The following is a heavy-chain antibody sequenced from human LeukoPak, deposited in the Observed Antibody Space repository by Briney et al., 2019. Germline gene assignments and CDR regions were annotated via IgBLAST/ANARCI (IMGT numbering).Heavy chain of an antibody. CDR2: INPNSGGT. CDR3: ARDGISRSDFWSGFIRENYFDY. J-gene: IGHJ4*02. CDR1: GYTFTGYY. D-gene: IGHD3-3*01. Sequence: TSVQFSCKASGYTFTGYYMHWVRQAPGQGLEWMGWINPNSGGTNYAQKFQGRVTMTRDTSISTAYMELSRLRSDDTAVYYCARDGISRSDFWSGFIRENYFDYWGQGTLVTVSS. V-gene: IGHV1-2*02.